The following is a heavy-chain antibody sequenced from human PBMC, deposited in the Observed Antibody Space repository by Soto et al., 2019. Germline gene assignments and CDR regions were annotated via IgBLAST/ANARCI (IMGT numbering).Heavy chain of an antibody. V-gene: IGHV5-51*01. CDR3: ARHRSLIYGMDV. J-gene: IGHJ6*02. Sequence: GGDLKVSCKGSCYSFSSYWIGWVRQMPGKGLEWMGIIYPGDSDTRYSPSFQGQVTISADKSISTAYLQWSSLKASDTAMYYCARHRSLIYGMDVWGQGTTVTVSS. CDR2: IYPGDSDT. CDR1: CYSFSSYW. D-gene: IGHD1-26*01.